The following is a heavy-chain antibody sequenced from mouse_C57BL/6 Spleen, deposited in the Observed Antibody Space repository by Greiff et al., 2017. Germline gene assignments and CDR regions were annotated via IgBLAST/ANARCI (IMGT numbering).Heavy chain of an antibody. CDR2: IDPSDSET. CDR1: GYTFTSYW. V-gene: IGHV1-52*01. Sequence: QVQLQQPGAELVRPGSSVKLSCKASGYTFTSYWMHWVKQRPIQGLEWIGNIDPSDSETHYNQKFKDKATLTVDKSSSTVYMELSRLTSEDSAVYFCARHEDPNNGSKAFIDYWGQGTTLTVSS. CDR3: ARHEDPNNGSKAFIDY. D-gene: IGHD1-1*01. J-gene: IGHJ2*01.